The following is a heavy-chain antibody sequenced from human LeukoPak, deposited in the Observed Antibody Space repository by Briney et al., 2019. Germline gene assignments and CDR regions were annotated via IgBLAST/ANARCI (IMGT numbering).Heavy chain of an antibody. CDR3: ARDYCSITICYGLDP. V-gene: IGHV1-3*01. CDR1: GYTFPTYA. Sequence: ASVKVSCKASGYTFPTYAMHWVRQAPGERLEWMGWINAGNGNTKYSQKFQGRVTITSDTSASTAYMELSSPRSEDTAVYYCARDYCSITICYGLDPWGQGTLVTVSS. D-gene: IGHD2-2*01. J-gene: IGHJ5*02. CDR2: INAGNGNT.